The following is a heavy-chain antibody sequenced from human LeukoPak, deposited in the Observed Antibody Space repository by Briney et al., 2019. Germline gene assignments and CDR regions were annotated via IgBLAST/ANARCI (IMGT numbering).Heavy chain of an antibody. CDR2: ISYDGSNK. Sequence: GRSLRLSCAASGFIFRSYGMYWVRQAPGKGLEWVSLISYDGSNKYYADSVKGRFTISRDNPKNTLYLQMNSLRAEDTAVYYCVKEFTDKSLDYWGQGVLVTVSS. CDR3: VKEFTDKSLDY. CDR1: GFIFRSYG. J-gene: IGHJ4*02. V-gene: IGHV3-30*18.